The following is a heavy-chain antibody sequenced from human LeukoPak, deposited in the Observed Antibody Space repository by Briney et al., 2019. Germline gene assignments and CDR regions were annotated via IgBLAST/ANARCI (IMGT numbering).Heavy chain of an antibody. Sequence: ASVKVSCKTSGYTFTSYYIHWLRQAPGQRFEWMGWSDPKSGATKYEHFQGRVTMTRDTSIITAYMELSRLRSDDTAVYFCARGYYDSSDYEYFQHWGQGTLVTVSS. CDR2: SDPKSGAT. V-gene: IGHV1-2*02. CDR1: GYTFTSYY. CDR3: ARGYYDSSDYEYFQH. D-gene: IGHD3-22*01. J-gene: IGHJ1*01.